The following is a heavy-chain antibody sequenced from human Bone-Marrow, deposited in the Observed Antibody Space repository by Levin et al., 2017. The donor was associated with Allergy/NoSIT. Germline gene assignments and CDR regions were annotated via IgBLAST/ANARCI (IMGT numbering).Heavy chain of an antibody. CDR2: IKSKHDGETT. Sequence: GESLKISCAASGFSFSKTWMSWVRQAPGAGLEWVAQIKSKHDGETTDYAAPVKGRFIISRDDSRSTLYLQMNSLKTDDTAVDYCTTEVVVVAAPFDCWGQGTLVTVSS. J-gene: IGHJ4*02. CDR1: GFSFSKTW. V-gene: IGHV3-15*01. CDR3: TTEVVVVAAPFDC. D-gene: IGHD2-15*01.